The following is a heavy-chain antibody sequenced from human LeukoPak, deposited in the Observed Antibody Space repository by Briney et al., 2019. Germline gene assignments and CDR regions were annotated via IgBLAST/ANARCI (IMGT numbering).Heavy chain of an antibody. J-gene: IGHJ4*02. CDR2: IYTSGST. CDR1: GGSISSYY. Sequence: PSETLSLNCSVSGGSISSYYWSWIRQPAGKGLEWIGRIYTSGSTNYNPSLKSRVTMSVDTYKNQFSLKLSSVTAADTAVYYCAGGGGATFPFDYWGQGTLVTVSS. V-gene: IGHV4-4*07. CDR3: AGGGGATFPFDY. D-gene: IGHD3-16*01.